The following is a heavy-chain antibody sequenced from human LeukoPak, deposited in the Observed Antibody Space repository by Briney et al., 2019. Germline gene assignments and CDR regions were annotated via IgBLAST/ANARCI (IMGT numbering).Heavy chain of an antibody. CDR1: GFTFSSYG. CDR2: ISYDGSNK. CDR3: AKEPYDSSGYYDHTFDY. D-gene: IGHD3-22*01. J-gene: IGHJ4*02. V-gene: IGHV3-30*18. Sequence: GGSLRLSCAASGFTFSSYGMHWVRQAPGKGLGWVAVISYDGSNKYYADSVKGRFTISRDNSKNTLYLQMNSLRAEDTAVYYCAKEPYDSSGYYDHTFDYWGQGTLVTVSS.